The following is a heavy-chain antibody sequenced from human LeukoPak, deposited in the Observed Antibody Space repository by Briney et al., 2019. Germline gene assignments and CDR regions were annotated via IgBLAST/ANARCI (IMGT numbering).Heavy chain of an antibody. J-gene: IGHJ6*02. D-gene: IGHD2-21*02. V-gene: IGHV3-20*04. CDR3: ARAMTDNYYYGMDV. CDR1: GFTFDDYG. Sequence: GGSLRLSCAASGFTFDDYGMSWVRQAPGKGLEWVSGINWNGGSIGHADSVKGRFTISRDNAKNSLYLQMNSLRAEDTALYYCARAMTDNYYYGMDVWGQGTTVTVSS. CDR2: INWNGGSI.